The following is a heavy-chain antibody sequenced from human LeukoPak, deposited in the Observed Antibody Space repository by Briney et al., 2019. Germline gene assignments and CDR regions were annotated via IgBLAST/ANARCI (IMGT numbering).Heavy chain of an antibody. J-gene: IGHJ6*02. D-gene: IGHD2-21*02. V-gene: IGHV3-20*04. CDR3: ARAMTDNYYYGMDV. CDR1: GFTFDDYG. Sequence: GGSLRLSCAASGFTFDDYGMSWVRQAPGKGLEWVSGINWNGGSIGHADSVKGRFTISRDNAKNSLYLQMNSLRAEDTALYYCARAMTDNYYYGMDVWGQGTTVTVSS. CDR2: INWNGGSI.